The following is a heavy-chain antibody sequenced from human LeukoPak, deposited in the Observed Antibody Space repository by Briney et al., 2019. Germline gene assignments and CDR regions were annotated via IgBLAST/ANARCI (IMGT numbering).Heavy chain of an antibody. D-gene: IGHD6-13*01. V-gene: IGHV3-33*06. CDR2: IWYDGSNK. CDR3: AKDLRWYKEDAFDI. J-gene: IGHJ3*02. Sequence: GRSLRLSCAASGFTFSSYGMHWVRQAPGKGLEWVAVIWYDGSNKYYAGSVKGRFTISRDNSKNTLYLQMNSLRAEDTAVYYCAKDLRWYKEDAFDIWGQGTMVTVSS. CDR1: GFTFSSYG.